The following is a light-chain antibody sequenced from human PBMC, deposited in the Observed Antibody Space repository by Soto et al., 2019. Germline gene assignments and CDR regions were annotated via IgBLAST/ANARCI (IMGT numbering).Light chain of an antibody. CDR2: DAS. CDR1: QSISSW. V-gene: IGKV1-5*01. J-gene: IGKJ4*01. CDR3: LQYESYPLT. Sequence: DIQMTQSPSTLSASVGDRVSITCRASQSISSWLAWYQQKPGKAPKLLIYDASNLESGVPSRFSGSGSGTEFTLTVSSLQPDDFATYYCLQYESYPLTFGGGTKVDI.